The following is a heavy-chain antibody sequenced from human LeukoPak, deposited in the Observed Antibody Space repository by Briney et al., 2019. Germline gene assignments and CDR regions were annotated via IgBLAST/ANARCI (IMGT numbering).Heavy chain of an antibody. J-gene: IGHJ4*02. Sequence: QAGGSLRLSCAASGFIFKLYWMHWVRQAPGKGLMWVSRINSDGSSTNYVDSVKGRFTISRDNAKNTLYLQMDSLRAEDTAVYYCVRFYCSGFSCYDYWGQGTLVTVSS. V-gene: IGHV3-74*01. CDR1: GFIFKLYW. CDR2: INSDGSST. CDR3: VRFYCSGFSCYDY. D-gene: IGHD2-15*01.